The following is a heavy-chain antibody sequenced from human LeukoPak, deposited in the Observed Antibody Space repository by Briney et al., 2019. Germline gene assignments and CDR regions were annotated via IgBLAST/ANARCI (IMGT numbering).Heavy chain of an antibody. Sequence: PSETLSLTCTVSVGSISSSSYYWGWIRQPPGKGLEWNGSIYYSGSTYYNTSLKSRVTLSPDKSKNQFSLKLSSVTAPDTAVYYCARQVWDSGYDLDYWGQGTLVTVSS. D-gene: IGHD5-12*01. CDR1: VGSISSSSYY. CDR2: IYYSGST. J-gene: IGHJ4*02. CDR3: ARQVWDSGYDLDY. V-gene: IGHV4-39*01.